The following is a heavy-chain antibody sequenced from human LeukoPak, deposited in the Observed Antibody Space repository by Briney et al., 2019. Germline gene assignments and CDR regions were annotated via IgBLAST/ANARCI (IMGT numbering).Heavy chain of an antibody. J-gene: IGHJ5*02. V-gene: IGHV6-1*01. Sequence: SQTLSLTCAISGDSVSSNSVTWNWIRQSPSRGLEWLGRTYYRSTWYNDYAVSVRGRITVNPDTSKNRFSLHLNSVTPEDTAVYYCARRLTQYDCFDPWGQGILVTVSS. CDR2: TYYRSTWYN. CDR3: ARRLTQYDCFDP. CDR1: GDSVSSNSVT. D-gene: IGHD2-2*01.